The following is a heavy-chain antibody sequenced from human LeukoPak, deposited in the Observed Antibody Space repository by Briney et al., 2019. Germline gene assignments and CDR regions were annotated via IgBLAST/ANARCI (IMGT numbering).Heavy chain of an antibody. CDR3: ARNSGGIVVVPTAAPDY. J-gene: IGHJ4*02. D-gene: IGHD2-2*01. V-gene: IGHV1-2*06. CDR2: INPNSGGT. CDR1: GYTFTGYY. Sequence: ASVKVSCKASGYTFTGYYMHWVRQAPGLGLEWMGRINPNSGGTNYAQKFQGRVTMTRDTSIRTAYMELSRLRSDDTAAYYCARNSGGIVVVPTAAPDYWGQGTLVTVSS.